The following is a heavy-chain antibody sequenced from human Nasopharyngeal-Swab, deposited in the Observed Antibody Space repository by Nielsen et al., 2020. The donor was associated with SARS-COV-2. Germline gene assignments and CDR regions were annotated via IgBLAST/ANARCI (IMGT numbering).Heavy chain of an antibody. CDR2: IRYDGFNQ. D-gene: IGHD3-10*01. V-gene: IGHV3-30*02. CDR1: GFTFSSYG. J-gene: IGHJ3*02. Sequence: GESLKISCAASGFTFSSYGMHWVRQAPGKGLEWVAFIRYDGFNQHYADSVKGRFTISRDSFKNTLYLQMNSLRAEDTAVYYCAKDLSITMVRGVIITGAFDIWGQGTMVTVSS. CDR3: AKDLSITMVRGVIITGAFDI.